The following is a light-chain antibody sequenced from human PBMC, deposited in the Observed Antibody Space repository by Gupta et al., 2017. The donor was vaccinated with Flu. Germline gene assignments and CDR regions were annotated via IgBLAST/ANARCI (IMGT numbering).Light chain of an antibody. CDR2: DAS. CDR1: QSVSSY. J-gene: IGKJ4*01. V-gene: IGKV3-11*01. CDR3: QQRSNGRPRVT. Sequence: EIVLTQSPTTLSLSPGERATLSCRASQSVSSYLAWYQQKPGQAPRLLIYDASNRAKGIPARFSGSGGGTDFTLTISSREPEDFAVYYCQQRSNGRPRVTFGGGTKVEIK.